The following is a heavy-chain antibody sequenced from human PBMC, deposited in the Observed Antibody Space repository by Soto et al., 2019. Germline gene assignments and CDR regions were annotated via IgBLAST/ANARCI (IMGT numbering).Heavy chain of an antibody. D-gene: IGHD3-10*01. CDR2: IYHSGST. J-gene: IGHJ4*02. CDR3: ARGTPMVRGPSRKYFDY. Sequence: SETLYLTCAVSGGSISSSNWWSWVRQPPGKGLEWIGEIYHSGSTNYNPSLKSRVTISVDKSKNQFSLKLSSVTAADTAVYYCARGTPMVRGPSRKYFDYWGQGTLVTVS. V-gene: IGHV4-4*02. CDR1: GGSISSSNW.